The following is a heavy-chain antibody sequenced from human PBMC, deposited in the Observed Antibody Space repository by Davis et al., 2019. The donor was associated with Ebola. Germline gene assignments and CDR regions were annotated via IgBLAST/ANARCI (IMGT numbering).Heavy chain of an antibody. J-gene: IGHJ4*02. CDR3: ARGGAFDH. D-gene: IGHD6-25*01. V-gene: IGHV4-61*08. CDR2: INFGGTT. Sequence: SGPTLVKPTQSLTLTCTFSGFSLSTTAVGVGWIRQPPGKGLEWIGYINFGGTTSYSPYLHSRVTISVDTSKNQFSLMLRSTTAADTAVYFCARGGAFDHWGRGALVTVSS. CDR1: GFSLSTTAVG.